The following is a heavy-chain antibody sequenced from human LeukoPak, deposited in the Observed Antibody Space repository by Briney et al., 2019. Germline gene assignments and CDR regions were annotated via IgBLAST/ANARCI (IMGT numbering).Heavy chain of an antibody. V-gene: IGHV1-2*02. Sequence: ASVKVSCMASGYTFTGYYMHWVRRAPGQGLEWMGWINPNSGDRNYAQKFQGRVTMTRDTSISTAYMELSGLRSGDTAVYYCARDLTVQAAAAIVYYFDYWGQGTLVTVSS. D-gene: IGHD6-25*01. J-gene: IGHJ4*02. CDR1: GYTFTGYY. CDR3: ARDLTVQAAAAIVYYFDY. CDR2: INPNSGDR.